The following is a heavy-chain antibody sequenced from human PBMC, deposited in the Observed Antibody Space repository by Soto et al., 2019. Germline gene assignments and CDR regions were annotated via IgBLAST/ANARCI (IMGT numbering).Heavy chain of an antibody. V-gene: IGHV3-49*03. CDR3: TSRLRYFDWSQTYGMDV. CDR2: IRSKAYGGTT. D-gene: IGHD3-9*01. J-gene: IGHJ6*02. CDR1: GFTFGDYA. Sequence: GGSLRLSCTASGFTFGDYAMSWFRQAPGKGLEWVGFIRSKAYGGTTEYAASVKGRFTISRDDSKSIAYLQMNSLKTEDTAVYYCTSRLRYFDWSQTYGMDVWGQGTTVTVS.